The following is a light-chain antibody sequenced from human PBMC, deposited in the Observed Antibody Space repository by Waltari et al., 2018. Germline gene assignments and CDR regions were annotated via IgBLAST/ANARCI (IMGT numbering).Light chain of an antibody. CDR3: QQYDNLLPYT. CDR2: DAS. V-gene: IGKV1-33*01. J-gene: IGKJ2*01. Sequence: DIQMTLSPSSLSASVGDRVTITCQASQDISNYLNWYQQKPGKAPKLLIYDASNLETGVPSRFSGSGSGTDFTFTISSLQPEDIATYYCQQYDNLLPYTFGQGTKLEIK. CDR1: QDISNY.